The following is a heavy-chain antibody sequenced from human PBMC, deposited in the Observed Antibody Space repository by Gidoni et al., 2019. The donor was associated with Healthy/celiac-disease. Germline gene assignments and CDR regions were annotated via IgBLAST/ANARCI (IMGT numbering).Heavy chain of an antibody. D-gene: IGHD6-13*01. V-gene: IGHV1-69*01. J-gene: IGHJ3*02. Sequence: QVQLVQSGAAVKKPGSSVKVSCKASGGPFSSYAISWVRQAPGQGLEWMGGIIPIFGTANYAQKFQGRVTITADESTSTAYMELSSLRSEDTAVYYCARRPSAYSSPQGDAFDIWGQGTMVTVSS. CDR2: IIPIFGTA. CDR3: ARRPSAYSSPQGDAFDI. CDR1: GGPFSSYA.